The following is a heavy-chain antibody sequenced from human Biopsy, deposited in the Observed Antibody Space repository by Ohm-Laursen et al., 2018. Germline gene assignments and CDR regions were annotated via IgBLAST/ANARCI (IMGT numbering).Heavy chain of an antibody. CDR2: IYSSGRT. Sequence: SETLSLTCSVSGGSLNNHYWSWIRQSPGKGLEWLAYIYSSGRTNSNPSLKSRIIVSVNTSKNQLSLRVTSVTATDTAMYYCARHDRSGYWGLDYWGQGALVTVSA. CDR3: ARHDRSGYWGLDY. V-gene: IGHV4-4*08. D-gene: IGHD3-22*01. J-gene: IGHJ4*02. CDR1: GGSLNNHY.